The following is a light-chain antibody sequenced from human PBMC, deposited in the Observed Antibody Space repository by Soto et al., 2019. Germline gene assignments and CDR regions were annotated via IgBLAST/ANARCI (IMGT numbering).Light chain of an antibody. Sequence: QSVLTQPPSVSGAPGQRVTISCTGSSSNIGAGYDVHWYQQLPGTAPKLLIYANNQRPSGVPDRFSGSKSGTSASLAITGLQAEDEADYYFQSYDSSMSGLFGGGTKVTVL. V-gene: IGLV1-40*01. J-gene: IGLJ2*01. CDR1: SSNIGAGYD. CDR3: QSYDSSMSGL. CDR2: ANN.